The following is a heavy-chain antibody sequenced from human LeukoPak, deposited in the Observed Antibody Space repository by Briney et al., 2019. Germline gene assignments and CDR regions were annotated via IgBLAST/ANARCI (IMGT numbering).Heavy chain of an antibody. CDR2: IYHSGST. V-gene: IGHV4-34*01. CDR3: ARGLYGMDV. Sequence: KPSETLSLACAVYGGSFSGYYWSWIRQPPGKGLEWIGYIYHSGSTYYNPSLKSRVTISVDRSKNQFSLKLSSVTAADTAVYYCARGLYGMDVWGQGTTVTVSS. J-gene: IGHJ6*02. CDR1: GGSFSGYY.